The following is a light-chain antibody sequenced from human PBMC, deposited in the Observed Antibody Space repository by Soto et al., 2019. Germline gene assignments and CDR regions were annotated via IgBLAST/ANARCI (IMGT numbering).Light chain of an antibody. CDR2: LGS. Sequence: DIVMTQYPLSLSVTPGEPASISCRSSQSLLHSNGYNYLDWYLQKPGQSPQLLIYLGSSRASGVPDRFSGSGSGTDFTLKISRVEAEDVGVYYCMQALQTRTFGQGTRVEIK. CDR3: MQALQTRT. J-gene: IGKJ1*01. CDR1: QSLLHSNGYNY. V-gene: IGKV2-28*01.